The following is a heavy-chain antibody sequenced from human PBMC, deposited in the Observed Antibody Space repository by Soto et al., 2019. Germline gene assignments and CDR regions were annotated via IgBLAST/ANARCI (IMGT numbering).Heavy chain of an antibody. V-gene: IGHV3-23*01. D-gene: IGHD6-19*01. CDR1: GFTLSSYA. CDR2: ISGSGGST. J-gene: IGHJ4*02. CDR3: AKAPQKDVLYSGWTDY. Sequence: EVQLLESGGGLVQPGGSLRLSCAASGFTLSSYAMSWVRQAPGKGLEWVSAISGSGGSTYYADSVKGRFTISRDNSKNTLYLQMNSLRAEDTAVYYCAKAPQKDVLYSGWTDYWGQGTLVTVSS.